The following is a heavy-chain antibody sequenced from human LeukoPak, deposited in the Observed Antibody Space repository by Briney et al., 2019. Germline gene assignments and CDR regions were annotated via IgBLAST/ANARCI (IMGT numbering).Heavy chain of an antibody. V-gene: IGHV3-33*01. D-gene: IGHD2-15*01. CDR2: IWYDGSNK. CDR3: ARGAYCSDDSCPGAFDI. Sequence: PGRSLRLSCAASGFAFSTYAMYWVRQAPGKGLEWVTVIWYDGSNKYYADSVKGRFTISRDNSKNTLYLQMDSQRAEDTAVYYCARGAYCSDDSCPGAFDIWGQGTMVTLSS. CDR1: GFAFSTYA. J-gene: IGHJ3*02.